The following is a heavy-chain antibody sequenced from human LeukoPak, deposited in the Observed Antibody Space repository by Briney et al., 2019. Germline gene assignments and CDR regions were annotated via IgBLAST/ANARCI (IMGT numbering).Heavy chain of an antibody. D-gene: IGHD3-9*01. CDR1: GFTFSSYA. CDR2: ISGSGDIT. J-gene: IGHJ4*02. CDR3: AIEDVLQYLDWLLVY. V-gene: IGHV3-23*01. Sequence: PGGSLRLSCATSGFTFSSYAMSWVRQAPGKGLEWVSAISGSGDITYYADSVKGRFTISRDNSKNTLYLQMNSLTAEDTAVYYCAIEDVLQYLDWLLVYWGQGALVTVSS.